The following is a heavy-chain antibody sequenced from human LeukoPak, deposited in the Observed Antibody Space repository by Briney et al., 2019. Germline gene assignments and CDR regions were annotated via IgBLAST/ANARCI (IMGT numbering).Heavy chain of an antibody. Sequence: ASVTVSCEASGYTFTANYIHWVRQAPGQGLEWMGWINPNTGGTNFAQRFQGRVTMTRDTSISTAYMHLTTLRTDDTAIYYCARDRSSSFYTGSFWFDPWGPGTLVTVSS. CDR1: GYTFTANY. CDR3: ARDRSSSFYTGSFWFDP. V-gene: IGHV1-2*02. D-gene: IGHD6-13*01. J-gene: IGHJ5*02. CDR2: INPNTGGT.